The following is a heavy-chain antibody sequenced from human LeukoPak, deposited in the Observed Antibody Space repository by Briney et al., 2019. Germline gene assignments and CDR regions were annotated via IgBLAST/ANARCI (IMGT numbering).Heavy chain of an antibody. J-gene: IGHJ4*01. V-gene: IGHV3-21*01. D-gene: IGHD1-20*01. CDR2: ISTSSSYI. Sequence: GGSLRLSCAASGFTFSSYSMNWVRQAPGKGLEWVSFISTSSSYIYYADSVKGRFTISRDNAKNSLYLQMNSLRAEDTAVYYCARDVNWNYCDYWGHGTLVTVSS. CDR3: ARDVNWNYCDY. CDR1: GFTFSSYS.